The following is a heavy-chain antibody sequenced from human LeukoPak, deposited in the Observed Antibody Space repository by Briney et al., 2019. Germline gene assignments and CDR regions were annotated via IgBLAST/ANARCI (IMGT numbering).Heavy chain of an antibody. CDR3: ARRPPTRIAAEYYFDY. CDR2: IYYSGST. J-gene: IGHJ4*02. Sequence: SETLSLTCTVSGGSISSSSYYWGWIRQPPGKGLEWIGSIYYSGSTYYNPSLKSRVTISVDTSKNQFSLKLSSVTAADTAVYYCARRPPTRIAAEYYFDYWGQGTLVTVSS. V-gene: IGHV4-39*01. CDR1: GGSISSSSYY. D-gene: IGHD6-13*01.